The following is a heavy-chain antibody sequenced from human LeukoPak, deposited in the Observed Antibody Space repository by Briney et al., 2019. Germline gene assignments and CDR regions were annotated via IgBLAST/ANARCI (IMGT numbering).Heavy chain of an antibody. CDR1: GGSFSGYY. CDR3: ARGLPYYDFWSGYSTAHTFFAY. J-gene: IGHJ4*02. D-gene: IGHD3-3*01. Sequence: PSETLSLTCAVYGGSFSGYYWSWIRQPPGKGLEWIGEINHSGSTNYNPSLKSRVTISVDTSKNQFSLKLSSVTAADTAVYYCARGLPYYDFWSGYSTAHTFFAYWGQGTLVTVSS. CDR2: INHSGST. V-gene: IGHV4-34*01.